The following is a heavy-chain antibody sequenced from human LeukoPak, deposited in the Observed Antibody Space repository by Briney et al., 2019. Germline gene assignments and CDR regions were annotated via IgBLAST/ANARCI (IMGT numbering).Heavy chain of an antibody. Sequence: PSETLSLTCTVSGGSISSYYWSWIRQPPGKGLEWIGYIYYSGSTNYNPSLKSRVTISVDTSKNQFSLKLSSVTAADTAVYYCAREASRTATATRNFDYWGQGTLVTVSS. CDR2: IYYSGST. CDR3: AREASRTATATRNFDY. V-gene: IGHV4-59*01. CDR1: GGSISSYY. D-gene: IGHD2-15*01. J-gene: IGHJ4*02.